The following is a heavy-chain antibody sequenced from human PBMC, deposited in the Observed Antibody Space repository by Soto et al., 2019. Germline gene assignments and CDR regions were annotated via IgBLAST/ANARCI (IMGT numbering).Heavy chain of an antibody. J-gene: IGHJ4*02. CDR1: GFTFSDYC. D-gene: IGHD6-19*01. Sequence: PGGSLRLSCAASGFTFSDYCMSWIRQAPGKGLEWVSYISSSSSYTNYADSVKGRFTISRDNAKNSLYLQMNSLRAEDTAVYYCARPDSGWYYFDYWGQGTLVTVSS. CDR2: ISSSSSYT. V-gene: IGHV3-11*06. CDR3: ARPDSGWYYFDY.